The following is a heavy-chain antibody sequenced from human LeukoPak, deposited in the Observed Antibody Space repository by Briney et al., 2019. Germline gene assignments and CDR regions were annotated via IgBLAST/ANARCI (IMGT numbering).Heavy chain of an antibody. D-gene: IGHD1-26*01. CDR2: IYYSGST. CDR1: GGPISSYY. J-gene: IGHJ4*02. V-gene: IGHV4-59*01. CDR3: ARGVVGAIDY. Sequence: SETLSLTCTVSGGPISSYYWSWIRQPPGKGLEWIGYIYYSGSTNYNPSLKSRVTISVDTSKNQFSLKLSSVTAADTAVYYCARGVVGAIDYWGQGTLVTVSS.